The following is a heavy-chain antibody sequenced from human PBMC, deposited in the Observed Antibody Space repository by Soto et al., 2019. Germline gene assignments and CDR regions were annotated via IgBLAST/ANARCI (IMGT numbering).Heavy chain of an antibody. CDR3: ARDHGGATLYYYCGMDV. V-gene: IGHV3-30-3*01. CDR2: ISYDGSNK. Sequence: QVQLVESGGGVVQPGRSLRLSCAASGFTFSSYAMHWVRQAPGKGLEWVAVISYDGSNKYYADSVKGRFTISRDNSKNTLYLQMNRLRAEDTAVYYCARDHGGATLYYYCGMDVWGKGTTVTVSS. J-gene: IGHJ6*04. CDR1: GFTFSSYA. D-gene: IGHD1-26*01.